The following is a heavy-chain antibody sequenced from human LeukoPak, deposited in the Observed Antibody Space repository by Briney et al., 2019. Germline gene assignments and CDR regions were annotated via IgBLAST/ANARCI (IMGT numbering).Heavy chain of an antibody. D-gene: IGHD2-15*01. V-gene: IGHV4-31*03. J-gene: IGHJ4*02. CDR2: IFYTGRT. Sequence: SETLSLTCIVSGGSVHSGAYYWNWIRQHPEKGLEWLGHIFYTGRTNYTPSLKSRLAISIDMSKNQFSLRLTSVTAADTAVYYCARAVCSGGSCYFDYWGQGTLVTVSS. CDR3: ARAVCSGGSCYFDY. CDR1: GGSVHSGAYY.